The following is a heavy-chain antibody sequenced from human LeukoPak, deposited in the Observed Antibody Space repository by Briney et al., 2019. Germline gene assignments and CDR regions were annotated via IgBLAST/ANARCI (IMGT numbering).Heavy chain of an antibody. V-gene: IGHV3-15*01. CDR1: GFTIGTAW. J-gene: IGHJ6*04. CDR2: IKSEGEGATT. Sequence: KSGGSLRLSCASSGFTIGTAWMSWVRQAPGKGLEWLGHIKSEGEGATTDYAAPAKGRFAISRDDSKNMIYLQMSSLKIDDTAIYYCIAHFPYFYGFDVWGKGTTVTVSS. D-gene: IGHD3-3*02. CDR3: IAHFPYFYGFDV.